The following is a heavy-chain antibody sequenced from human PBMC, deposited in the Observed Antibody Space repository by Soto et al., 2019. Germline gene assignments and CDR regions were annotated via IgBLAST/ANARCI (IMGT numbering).Heavy chain of an antibody. Sequence: QVQLVQSGAEVKKPGASVKVSCKASGYTFTSYDINWVRQATGQGLEWMGWMNPNSGNTGYAQKFQXRVTMTRNTSTSTAYMALCSLRAEDTAVYYCAREKTSYGMDVWGQGTTVTVPS. CDR2: MNPNSGNT. CDR1: GYTFTSYD. J-gene: IGHJ6*02. V-gene: IGHV1-8*01. CDR3: AREKTSYGMDV.